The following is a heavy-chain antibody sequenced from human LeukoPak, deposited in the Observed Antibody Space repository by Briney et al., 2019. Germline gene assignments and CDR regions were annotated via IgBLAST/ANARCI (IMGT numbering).Heavy chain of an antibody. D-gene: IGHD3-22*01. V-gene: IGHV3-74*01. Sequence: GGSLRLSYAAAGFTFRNYWMHWVRQAPGKGLVWVSRIKSDGRTNYADSVKGRFTISRDNAKNTVSLQMNSLRAEDTGVYYCARAPSEIGGYYPEYFRHWGQGTLVTVSS. CDR3: ARAPSEIGGYYPEYFRH. CDR1: GFTFRNYW. J-gene: IGHJ1*01. CDR2: IKSDGRT.